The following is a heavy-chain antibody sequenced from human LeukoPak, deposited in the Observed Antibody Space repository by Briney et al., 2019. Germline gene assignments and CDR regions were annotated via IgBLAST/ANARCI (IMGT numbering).Heavy chain of an antibody. Sequence: PSETLSLTCTVSGGSISSYYWSWIRQPAGKGLEWIGRIYTSGSTNYNPSFKSRGTMSVDTSKNQISLKLSSVTAAETAVYYCARNYYDSSGYYYLSNGDNWFDPWGQGTLVTVSS. CDR2: IYTSGST. J-gene: IGHJ5*02. CDR3: ARNYYDSSGYYYLSNGDNWFDP. D-gene: IGHD3-22*01. V-gene: IGHV4-4*07. CDR1: GGSISSYY.